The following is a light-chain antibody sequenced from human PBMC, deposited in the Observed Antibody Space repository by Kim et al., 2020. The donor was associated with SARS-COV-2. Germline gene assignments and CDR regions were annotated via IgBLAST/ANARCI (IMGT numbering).Light chain of an antibody. CDR2: SND. Sequence: RQTATLTCTGNNNNVGYQGATWLQQHQGHPPKVLSYSNDNRPSGISERFSASRSGNTASLTITGLQPEDEADYYCSAWDSSLSELVFGSGTKVSGL. CDR3: SAWDSSLSELV. CDR1: NNNVGYQG. J-gene: IGLJ1*01. V-gene: IGLV10-54*01.